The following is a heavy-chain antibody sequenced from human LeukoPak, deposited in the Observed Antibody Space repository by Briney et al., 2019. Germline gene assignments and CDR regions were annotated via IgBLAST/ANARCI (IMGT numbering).Heavy chain of an antibody. CDR1: GGSISSYY. CDR2: IYYSGST. J-gene: IGHJ4*02. D-gene: IGHD3-10*01. CDR3: ARERNYYGSGSYFYYFDY. V-gene: IGHV4-59*01. Sequence: PSETLSLTCTVSGGSISSYYWSWIRQPPWKGLEWIGYIYYSGSTNYNPSLKSRVTISVDMSKNQFSPKLSSVTAADTAVYYCARERNYYGSGSYFYYFDYWGQGTLVTVSS.